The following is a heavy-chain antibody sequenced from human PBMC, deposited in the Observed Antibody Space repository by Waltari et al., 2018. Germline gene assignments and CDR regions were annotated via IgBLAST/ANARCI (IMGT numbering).Heavy chain of an antibody. Sequence: QVQLVQSGAEVTKPGSSVKVSCTASGGTFSSYAISWVRQAHGQRLEWMGGIIPIFGTANYAQKFQGRVTITADESTSTAYMELSSLRSEDTAVYYCAREADCSSTSCHVGWFDPWGQGTLVTVSS. V-gene: IGHV1-69*01. D-gene: IGHD2-2*01. CDR2: IIPIFGTA. J-gene: IGHJ5*02. CDR1: GGTFSSYA. CDR3: AREADCSSTSCHVGWFDP.